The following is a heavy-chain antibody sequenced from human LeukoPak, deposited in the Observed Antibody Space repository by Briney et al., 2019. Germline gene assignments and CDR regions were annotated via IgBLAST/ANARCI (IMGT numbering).Heavy chain of an antibody. CDR2: IKQDGSEK. D-gene: IGHD6-13*01. V-gene: IGHV3-7*01. CDR3: ASSLYSSSWYLDY. CDR1: GFTFSSYW. J-gene: IGHJ4*02. Sequence: PGGSLRLSCAASGFTFSSYWMSWVRQAPGKGLEWVANIKQDGSEKYYVDPVKGRFTISRDNAKNSLYLQMNSLRAEDTAVYYCASSLYSSSWYLDYWGQGTLVTVSS.